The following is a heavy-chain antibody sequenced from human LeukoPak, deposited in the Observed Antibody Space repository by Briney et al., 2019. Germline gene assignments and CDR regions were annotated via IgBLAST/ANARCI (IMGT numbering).Heavy chain of an antibody. CDR2: ISYDGRNK. CDR1: GFTFSSYA. V-gene: IGHV3-30*04. D-gene: IGHD1-1*01. J-gene: IGHJ4*02. Sequence: GGSLRLSCAASGFTFSSYAMHWVRQAPGKGLEWVAVISYDGRNKYYADSVKGRFTISRDNAKNSLYLQMNSLRAEDTAVYYCARVSVQDNRDYWGQGTLVTVSS. CDR3: ARVSVQDNRDY.